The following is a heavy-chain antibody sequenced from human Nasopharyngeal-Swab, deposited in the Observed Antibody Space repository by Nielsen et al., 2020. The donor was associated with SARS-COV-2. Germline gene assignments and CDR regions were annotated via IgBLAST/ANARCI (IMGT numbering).Heavy chain of an antibody. Sequence: GESLKISCAASGFTFSSYSMNWVRQAPGKGLEWVSSISSSSSYIYYADSVKGRFTISRDNAKNSLYLQMNSLRAEDTAVYYCARDHQLGPTNYGMDVWGQGTTVTVSS. J-gene: IGHJ6*02. V-gene: IGHV3-21*01. CDR1: GFTFSSYS. CDR2: ISSSSSYI. D-gene: IGHD6-6*01. CDR3: ARDHQLGPTNYGMDV.